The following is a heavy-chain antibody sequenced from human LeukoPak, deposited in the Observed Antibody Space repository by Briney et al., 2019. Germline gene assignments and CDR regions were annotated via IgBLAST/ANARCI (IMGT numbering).Heavy chain of an antibody. CDR1: GFTFSSYG. CDR3: AKANCSGGSCSYFDY. D-gene: IGHD2-15*01. V-gene: IGHV3-30*18. Sequence: GGSLRLSCAASGFTFSSYGMHWVRQAPGKGLEWVAVISYDGSNKYYADSVKGRFTISRDNSKNTLYLQMNSLRAEDTAVYYCAKANCSGGSCSYFDYWGQGTLSPSPQ. CDR2: ISYDGSNK. J-gene: IGHJ4*02.